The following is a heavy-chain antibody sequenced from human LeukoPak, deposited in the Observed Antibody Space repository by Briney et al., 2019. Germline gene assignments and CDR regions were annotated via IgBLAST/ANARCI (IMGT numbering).Heavy chain of an antibody. Sequence: SETLSLTCTVSGGSINSDYWSWIRQPPGKGLEWIGYIYYIGGTNYNPSLKSRVTISLDTSKNQFSLNLRSATAADTAVYYCARRSNYMDVWGKGTTVTVSS. CDR3: ARRSNYMDV. V-gene: IGHV4-59*08. J-gene: IGHJ6*03. D-gene: IGHD4-11*01. CDR2: IYYIGGT. CDR1: GGSINSDY.